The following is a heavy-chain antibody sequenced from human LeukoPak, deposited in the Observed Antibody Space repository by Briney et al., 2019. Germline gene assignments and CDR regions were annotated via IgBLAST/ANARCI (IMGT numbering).Heavy chain of an antibody. CDR1: GYTFTGYY. J-gene: IGHJ6*03. CDR3: ARGPLKWLRLWYYYYYMDV. Sequence: GASVKVSCKASGYTFTGYYMHWVRQAPGQGLEWMGWINPNSGGTNYAQKFQGRVTMTRDTSISTAYMELSRLRSDDTAVYYCARGPLKWLRLWYYYYYMDVWGKGTTVTISS. V-gene: IGHV1-2*02. CDR2: INPNSGGT. D-gene: IGHD5-12*01.